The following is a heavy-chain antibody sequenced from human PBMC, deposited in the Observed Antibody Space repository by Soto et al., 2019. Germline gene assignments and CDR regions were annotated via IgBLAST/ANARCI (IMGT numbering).Heavy chain of an antibody. CDR1: GGSISNADFY. J-gene: IGHJ5*02. D-gene: IGHD2-15*01. V-gene: IGHV4-30-4*01. Sequence: SETLSLTCTVSGGSISNADFYWSWIRQPPGKGLEWIGYIYYSKITFYSPSLKGRVFISIDTSKNQFSLKLSSVTAADTAVYYCARSECSGGSCYLIFDPWGQGTLVTVS. CDR2: IYYSKIT. CDR3: ARSECSGGSCYLIFDP.